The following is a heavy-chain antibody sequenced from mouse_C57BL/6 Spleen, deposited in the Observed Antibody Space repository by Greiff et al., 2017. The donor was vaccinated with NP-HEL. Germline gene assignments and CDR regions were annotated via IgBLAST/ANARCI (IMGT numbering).Heavy chain of an antibody. D-gene: IGHD1-1*01. CDR1: GFTFTDYY. CDR2: VYPYNGGT. J-gene: IGHJ3*01. CDR3: AGYYYGSSYVFAY. Sequence: LVESGPSVKISCKASGFTFTDYYMHWVKQSHGKSLEWIGLVYPYNGGTSYNQKFKGKATLTVDTSSSTAYMELNSLTSEDSTVYYCAGYYYGSSYVFAYWGQGTLVTVSA. V-gene: IGHV1-36*01.